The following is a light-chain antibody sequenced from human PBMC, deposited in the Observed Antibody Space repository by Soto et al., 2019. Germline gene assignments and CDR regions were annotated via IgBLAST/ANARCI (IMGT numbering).Light chain of an antibody. CDR1: QSVSSY. J-gene: IGKJ5*01. V-gene: IGKV3-20*01. CDR2: GAS. Sequence: DIVMTQSPDSLAVSPGERATLSCGASQSVSSYLAWYQQKPGQAPRLLIYGASSRATGIPDRFSGSGSGTDFTLTISRLESEDFTVYYCQQYGSSITFGQGTRLEIK. CDR3: QQYGSSIT.